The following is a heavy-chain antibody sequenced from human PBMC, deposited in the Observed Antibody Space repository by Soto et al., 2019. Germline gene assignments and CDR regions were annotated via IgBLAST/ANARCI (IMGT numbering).Heavy chain of an antibody. J-gene: IGHJ6*02. D-gene: IGHD6-13*01. CDR1: GDSISSYY. CDR3: ARYSSNWFQTEGMDV. V-gene: IGHV4-4*07. Sequence: SETLSLTCTVSGDSISSYYWNWIRQPAGKGLEWIGRIDASGNSNYNPSLKSRVTMSVDTSRKQFSLKVTSVTAADTAVYYCARYSSNWFQTEGMDVWGQGTTVTVSS. CDR2: IDASGNS.